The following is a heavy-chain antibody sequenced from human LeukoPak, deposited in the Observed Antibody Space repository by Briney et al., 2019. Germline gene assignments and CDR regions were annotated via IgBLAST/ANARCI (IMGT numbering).Heavy chain of an antibody. V-gene: IGHV1-18*01. CDR1: GYTFTSYG. J-gene: IGHJ4*02. Sequence: GASVKVSCKASGYTFTSYGIIWVRQAPGQGLEWMGWISAYTGNTNYAQKFQGRVTMTTDTSTSTAYMELSSLRSDDTAVYYCARDYHGSGSLTTFDYWGQGTLVTVSS. D-gene: IGHD3-10*01. CDR3: ARDYHGSGSLTTFDY. CDR2: ISAYTGNT.